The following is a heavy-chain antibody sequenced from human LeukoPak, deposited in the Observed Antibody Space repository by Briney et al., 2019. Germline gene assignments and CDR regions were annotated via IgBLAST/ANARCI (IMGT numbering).Heavy chain of an antibody. Sequence: SETLSLTCAVYGGSFSGYYWSWIRQPPGKGLEWIGAINHSGSTNYNPSLKSRVTISVDTSKNQFSLKLSSVTAADTAVYYCARVLQRGADFLPDAFDIWGQGTMVTVSS. V-gene: IGHV4-34*01. CDR3: ARVLQRGADFLPDAFDI. CDR2: INHSGST. D-gene: IGHD3-3*01. CDR1: GGSFSGYY. J-gene: IGHJ3*02.